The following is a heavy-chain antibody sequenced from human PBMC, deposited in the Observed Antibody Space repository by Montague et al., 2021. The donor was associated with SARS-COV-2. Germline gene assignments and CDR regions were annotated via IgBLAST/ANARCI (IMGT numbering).Heavy chain of an antibody. CDR2: VGPPGDT. D-gene: IGHD6-19*01. V-gene: IGHV3-13*01. J-gene: IGHJ6*02. CDR3: ARETPVAGTNFYGMDV. Sequence: SLRLSCAASGFSFKNYGIHWVRQATGKGLEWASAVGPPGDTYYAGSVKGRFSISREDAKNPLYLQMDSLRAEDTAVYYCARETPVAGTNFYGMDVWGLGTTVTVSS. CDR1: GFSFKNYG.